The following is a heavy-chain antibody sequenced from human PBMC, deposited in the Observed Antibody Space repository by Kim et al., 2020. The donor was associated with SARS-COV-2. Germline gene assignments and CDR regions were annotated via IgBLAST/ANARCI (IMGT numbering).Heavy chain of an antibody. CDR3: ARGLRYFDWLLRPYPAFDI. CDR2: INHSGST. J-gene: IGHJ3*02. Sequence: SETLSLTCAVYGGSFSGYYWSWIRQPPGKGLEWIGEINHSGSTNYNPSLKSRVTISVDTSKNQFSLKLSSVTAADTAVYYCARGLRYFDWLLRPYPAFDIWGQGTMVTVSS. CDR1: GGSFSGYY. D-gene: IGHD3-9*01. V-gene: IGHV4-34*01.